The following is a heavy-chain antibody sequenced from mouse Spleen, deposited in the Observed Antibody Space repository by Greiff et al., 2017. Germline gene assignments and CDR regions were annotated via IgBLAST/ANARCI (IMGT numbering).Heavy chain of an antibody. CDR1: GYTFTSYW. CDR2: INPSNGGT. J-gene: IGHJ2*01. Sequence: QVQLQQPGTELVKPGASVKLSCKASGYTFTSYWMHWVKQRPGQGLEWIGNINPSNGGTNYNEKFKSKATLTVDKSSSTAYMQLSSLTSEDSAVYYCARFGYDGYYFYYFDYWGQGTTLTVSS. V-gene: IGHV1-53*01. CDR3: ARFGYDGYYFYYFDY. D-gene: IGHD2-3*01.